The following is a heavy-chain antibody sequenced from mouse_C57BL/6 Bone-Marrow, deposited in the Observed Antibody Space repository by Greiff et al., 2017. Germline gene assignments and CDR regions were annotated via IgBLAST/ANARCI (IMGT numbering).Heavy chain of an antibody. V-gene: IGHV1-53*01. CDR3: ARPRGSSLYYYAMDY. Sequence: VQLQQPGTELVKPGASVKLSCKASGYTFTSYWMHWVKQRPGQGLEWIGNINPSNGGTNYNEKFKSKATLTVDKSSSTAYMQLSSLTSEDSAVYYCARPRGSSLYYYAMDYWGQGTSVTVSS. CDR2: INPSNGGT. J-gene: IGHJ4*01. D-gene: IGHD1-1*01. CDR1: GYTFTSYW.